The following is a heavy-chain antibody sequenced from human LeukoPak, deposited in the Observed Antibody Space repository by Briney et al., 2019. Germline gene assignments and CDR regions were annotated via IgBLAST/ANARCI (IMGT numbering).Heavy chain of an antibody. CDR3: AKVEDIVVVVAATFGFDY. CDR2: IRGSGGST. CDR1: GFTFRGFA. J-gene: IGHJ4*02. D-gene: IGHD2-15*01. Sequence: PPGGSLGFSVEASGFTFRGFALGWFRQPPGKGLRGASAIRGSGGSTYYADSVKGRFTISRDNSKNTLYLQMNSLRAEDTAVYYCAKVEDIVVVVAATFGFDYWGQGTLVTVSS. V-gene: IGHV3-23*01.